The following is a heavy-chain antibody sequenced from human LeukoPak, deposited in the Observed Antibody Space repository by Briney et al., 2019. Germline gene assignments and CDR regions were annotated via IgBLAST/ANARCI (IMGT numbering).Heavy chain of an antibody. CDR2: VSGSGSPI. Sequence: GGSLRLSCAASGFTFSDYYMTWIRQAPGKGLEWVSYVSGSGSPIYYADSVKGRFTVSRDNAKNSLYLQMNSLRAEDTAVYYCARVNSGYYPRFDPWGQGTLVTVSS. J-gene: IGHJ5*02. CDR1: GFTFSDYY. D-gene: IGHD3-22*01. V-gene: IGHV3-11*01. CDR3: ARVNSGYYPRFDP.